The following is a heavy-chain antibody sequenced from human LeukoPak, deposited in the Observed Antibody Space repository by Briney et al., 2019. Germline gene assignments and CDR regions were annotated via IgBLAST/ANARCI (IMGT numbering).Heavy chain of an antibody. D-gene: IGHD1-26*01. Sequence: QPGGSLRLSCAASGFTFSSYGMHWVRQAPGKGLEWVAFIRYDGSNKYYADSVKGRFTISRDNSKNTLYLQMNSLRAEDTAVYHCAKDSPPSGCHFGAFDMWGQGTMVAVSS. CDR1: GFTFSSYG. V-gene: IGHV3-30*02. CDR2: IRYDGSNK. J-gene: IGHJ3*02. CDR3: AKDSPPSGCHFGAFDM.